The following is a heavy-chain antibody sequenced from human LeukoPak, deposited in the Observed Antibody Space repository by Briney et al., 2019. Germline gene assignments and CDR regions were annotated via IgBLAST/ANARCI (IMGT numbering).Heavy chain of an antibody. CDR3: ARDLGLAYYYGSGSYYRGDAFDI. CDR1: GGSISSYY. J-gene: IGHJ3*02. CDR2: IYYSGST. Sequence: PSETLSLTCTVSGGSISSYYWSWIRQPPGKGLEWIGYIYYSGSTNYNPSLKSRVTISVDTSKNQFSLKLSSVTAADTAVYYCARDLGLAYYYGSGSYYRGDAFDIWGQGTMVTVSS. D-gene: IGHD3-10*01. V-gene: IGHV4-59*01.